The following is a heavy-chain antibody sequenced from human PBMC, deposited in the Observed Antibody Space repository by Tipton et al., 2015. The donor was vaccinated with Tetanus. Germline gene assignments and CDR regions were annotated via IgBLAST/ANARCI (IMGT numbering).Heavy chain of an antibody. CDR1: GDSITRDGYS. V-gene: IGHV4-30-2*01. D-gene: IGHD2-21*02. J-gene: IGHJ4*02. CDR3: ARAGMVTDDRRKFDS. CDR2: ISDGGQY. Sequence: LRLSCTVSGDSITRDGYSWHWIRQPPGKGLERIGYISDGGQYYYSPSLERRATISRDMSNNHFSLKLTSVTAADTAVYYCARAGMVTDDRRKFDSWGQGSLVSVSS.